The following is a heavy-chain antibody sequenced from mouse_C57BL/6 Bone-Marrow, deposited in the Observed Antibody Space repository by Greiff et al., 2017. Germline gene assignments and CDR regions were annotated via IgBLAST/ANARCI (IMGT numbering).Heavy chain of an antibody. CDR1: GYTFTDYY. CDR2: INPYNGGT. J-gene: IGHJ2*01. CDR3: ARRSPYYFDY. Sequence: EVQLQQSGPVLVKPGASVKMSCKASGYTFTDYYMNWVKQSHGKSLEWIGVINPYNGGTSYNQKFKGKATLSVDTSSSTAYMELNSLTSEDSSVYYGARRSPYYFDYWGQGTTLTGSS. V-gene: IGHV1-19*01.